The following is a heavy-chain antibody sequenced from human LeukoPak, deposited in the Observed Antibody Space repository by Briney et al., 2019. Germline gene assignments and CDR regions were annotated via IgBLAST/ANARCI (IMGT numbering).Heavy chain of an antibody. V-gene: IGHV1-2*02. Sequence: ASVKVSCKASGYTFTGYYMHWVRQAPGQGLEWMGWINPNSGGTNYAQKFRGRVTMTRDTSISTAYMELSRLRSDDTAVYYCARDPGQQLVPNFDYWGQGTLVTVSS. CDR1: GYTFTGYY. J-gene: IGHJ4*02. D-gene: IGHD6-13*01. CDR2: INPNSGGT. CDR3: ARDPGQQLVPNFDY.